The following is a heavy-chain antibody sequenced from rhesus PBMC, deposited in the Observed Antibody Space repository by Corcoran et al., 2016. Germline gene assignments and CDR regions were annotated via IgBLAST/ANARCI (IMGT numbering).Heavy chain of an antibody. D-gene: IGHD2-15*01. CDR3: ASTDCSNSDCSSGGL. V-gene: IGHV4-93*01. CDR2: CVAGSTNP. CDR1: GGSIRSNFC. Sequence: QLQVQESGPTVVKPSETLSLTCTVSGGSIRSNFCWSWIRQSPGKGLEWIGGCVAGSTNPEDNPYLKSRVTSSTDTSKNQVSLKVTSVTAADTAGYYCASTDCSNSDCSSGGLWGQGVRVTVSS. J-gene: IGHJ4*01.